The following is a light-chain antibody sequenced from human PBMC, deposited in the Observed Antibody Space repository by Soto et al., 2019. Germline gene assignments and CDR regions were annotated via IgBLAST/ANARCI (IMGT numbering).Light chain of an antibody. CDR1: QSVSSSY. Sequence: EIVLTQSPGTLSLSPGERATLSCRASQSVSSSYLAWYQQKPGQTPRLLIYGASNRATGIPDRFSGSGSGTDFTLSISRLEPEDFAVYYCQQYRSPLTFGGGTKVEIK. CDR2: GAS. V-gene: IGKV3-20*01. J-gene: IGKJ4*01. CDR3: QQYRSPLT.